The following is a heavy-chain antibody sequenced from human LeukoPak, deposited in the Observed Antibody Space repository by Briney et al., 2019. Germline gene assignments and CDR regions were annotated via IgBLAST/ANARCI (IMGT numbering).Heavy chain of an antibody. CDR1: GGSISSSSYY. CDR3: ATPSVGYDIDY. CDR2: VYYSGST. V-gene: IGHV4-39*07. J-gene: IGHJ4*02. Sequence: SETLSLTCIVSGGSISSSSYYWGWIRQPPGKGLEWIGSVYYSGSTYYNPSLKSRVTISLDTSKNQFSLKLSSVAAADTAVYYCATPSVGYDIDYWGQGTLVTVSS. D-gene: IGHD5-12*01.